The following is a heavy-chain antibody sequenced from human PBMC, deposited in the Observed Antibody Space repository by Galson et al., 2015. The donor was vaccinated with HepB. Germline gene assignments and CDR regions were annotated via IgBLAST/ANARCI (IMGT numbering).Heavy chain of an antibody. J-gene: IGHJ4*02. D-gene: IGHD2-21*01. Sequence: SVKVSCKASGYTFTNSAMHWVRQAPGQSLEWMGWINIGNDNTKYSQKFQGRVTITSDTSASTAYMELSSLRSEDTAVFYCARGVSGPYCGGDCRGYYFDYWGQGTLVTVSS. CDR2: INIGNDNT. CDR3: ARGVSGPYCGGDCRGYYFDY. V-gene: IGHV1-3*04. CDR1: GYTFTNSA.